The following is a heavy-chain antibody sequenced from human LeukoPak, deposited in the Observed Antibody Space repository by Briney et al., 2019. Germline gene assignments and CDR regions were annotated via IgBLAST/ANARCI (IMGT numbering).Heavy chain of an antibody. CDR2: ISGSGGST. V-gene: IGHV3-23*01. Sequence: GGSLRLSCAVSGFTFSSYAMSWVRQAPGKGLEWVSAISGSGGSTYYADSVKGRFTISRDNSKNTLYLQMNSLRAEDTAVYYCAKFLRGYGGNYFDYWGQGTLVTVSS. J-gene: IGHJ4*02. D-gene: IGHD4-23*01. CDR3: AKFLRGYGGNYFDY. CDR1: GFTFSSYA.